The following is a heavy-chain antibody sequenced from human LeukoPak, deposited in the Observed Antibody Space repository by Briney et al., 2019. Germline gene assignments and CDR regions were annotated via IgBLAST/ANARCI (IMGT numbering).Heavy chain of an antibody. CDR1: GYTFTGYY. CDR2: INPNSGGT. CDR3: ARDSGGDYYGSGSYYRKYYFDY. V-gene: IGHV1-2*02. Sequence: GASVKVSCKASGYTFTGYYMHWVRQAPGQGLEWMGWINPNSGGTNYAQKFQGRVTMTRDTSISTAYMELSRLRSDDTAVYYCARDSGGDYYGSGSYYRKYYFDYWGQGTLVTVSS. J-gene: IGHJ4*02. D-gene: IGHD3-10*01.